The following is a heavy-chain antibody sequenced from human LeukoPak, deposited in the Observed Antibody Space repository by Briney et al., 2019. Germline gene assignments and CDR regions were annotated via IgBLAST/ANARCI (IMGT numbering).Heavy chain of an antibody. CDR1: GVSIRSCPN. V-gene: IGHV4-39*01. J-gene: IGHJ4*02. CDR3: VRHIAMGSPLYD. Sequence: AEPLTLTCSVSGVSIRSCPNLGWIRHSPGKGLEWIDSIYFRGGTYYNPSLKSRVTISVDATKNACSLKLTSVAAAETAAYYCVRHIAMGSPLYDWGQGTLVTVSA. D-gene: IGHD6-13*01. CDR2: IYFRGGT.